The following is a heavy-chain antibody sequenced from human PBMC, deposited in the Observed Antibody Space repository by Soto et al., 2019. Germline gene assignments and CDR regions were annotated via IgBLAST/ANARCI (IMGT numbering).Heavy chain of an antibody. Sequence: GGSLRLSCAASGFTFSSYWMSWVRQAPGKGLEWVANIKQDGSEKYYVDSVKGRFTISRDNAKNSLYLQMNSLRAEDTAVYYCARDTSVDFWSGLGFYYYYYGMDVWGQGTTVTVSS. CDR2: IKQDGSEK. D-gene: IGHD3-3*01. V-gene: IGHV3-7*05. CDR3: ARDTSVDFWSGLGFYYYYYGMDV. CDR1: GFTFSSYW. J-gene: IGHJ6*02.